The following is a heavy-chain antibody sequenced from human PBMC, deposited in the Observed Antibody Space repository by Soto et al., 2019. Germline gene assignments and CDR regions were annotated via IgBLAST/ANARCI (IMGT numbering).Heavy chain of an antibody. CDR1: GGSLSVGDYY. CDR3: ARDVMKRLVALDI. CDR2: IYHSGST. Sequence: QVQLQESGPGLVKPSQTLSLTCTVSGGSLSVGDYYWSWIRQPPGKGLEWIGYIYHSGSTYYNPSLKSRVKMSLDTSKNQFSLNMTSVTGADTAVYHCARDVMKRLVALDIWGQGALVTVSS. D-gene: IGHD2-8*02. J-gene: IGHJ3*02. V-gene: IGHV4-30-4*01.